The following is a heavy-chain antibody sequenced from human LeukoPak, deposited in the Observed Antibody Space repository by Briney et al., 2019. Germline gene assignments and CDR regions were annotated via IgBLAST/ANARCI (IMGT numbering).Heavy chain of an antibody. J-gene: IGHJ4*02. CDR1: GFTFSDYF. CDR2: IDSSSTI. CDR3: ARPAYCGGNCYYFPDY. V-gene: IGHV3-11*04. Sequence: GGSLRLSCAASGFTFSDYFMSWIRQAPGKGLEWVSHIDSSSTIYYADSVKGRATISRDNAKNSLYLQMNSPRAEDTAVYYCARPAYCGGNCYYFPDYWGQGTLVTVSS. D-gene: IGHD2-21*02.